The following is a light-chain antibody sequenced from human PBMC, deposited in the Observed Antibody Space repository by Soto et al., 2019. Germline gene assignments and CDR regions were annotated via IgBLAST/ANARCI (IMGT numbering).Light chain of an antibody. V-gene: IGKV3-20*01. CDR1: QSINTAY. Sequence: EIVLTQTPGTLSLSPGERATLSCRASQSINTAYLAWYQQKPGQAPRLVIYGASSRVTGIPDRFSGSGSGTDFTLAICGLEPEDFAVYLCQQYWGSPRYTFGQGANLEIK. CDR3: QQYWGSPRYT. CDR2: GAS. J-gene: IGKJ2*01.